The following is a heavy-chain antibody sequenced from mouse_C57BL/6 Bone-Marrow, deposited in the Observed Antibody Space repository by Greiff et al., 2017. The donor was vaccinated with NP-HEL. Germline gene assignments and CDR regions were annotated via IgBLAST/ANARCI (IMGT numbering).Heavy chain of an antibody. Sequence: DVKLVESGGGLVKPGGSLKLSCAASGFTFSSYAMSWVRQTPEKRLEWVATISDGGSYTYYPDNVKGRFTISRDNAKNNLYLQMSHLKSEDTAMYYCARDRDGYYDYAMDYWGQGTSVTVSS. CDR3: ARDRDGYYDYAMDY. V-gene: IGHV5-4*01. D-gene: IGHD2-3*01. J-gene: IGHJ4*01. CDR2: ISDGGSYT. CDR1: GFTFSSYA.